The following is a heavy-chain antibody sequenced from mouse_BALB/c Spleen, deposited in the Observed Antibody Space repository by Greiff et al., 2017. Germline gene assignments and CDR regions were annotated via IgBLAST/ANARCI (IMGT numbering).Heavy chain of an antibody. CDR3: AYEDYGGRYDDFDY. CDR1: GFTFTNNH. Sequence: EVQLQESGAELVKPGASVKMSCKAFGFTFTNNHINWVKQRPEQGLDWIGYINPSNDYTNYNPKFKGKATVTVDISSSTAYMELSSLTSEDSAVYYAAYEDYGGRYDDFDYWGQGTTVTVSS. D-gene: IGHD1-1*01. V-gene: IGHV1S45*01. CDR2: INPSNDYT. J-gene: IGHJ2*01.